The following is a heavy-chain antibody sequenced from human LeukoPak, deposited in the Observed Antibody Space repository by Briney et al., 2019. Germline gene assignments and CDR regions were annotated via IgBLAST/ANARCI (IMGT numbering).Heavy chain of an antibody. CDR2: ISYDGSNK. Sequence: GGSLRLSCAASGLTFSSYAMHWVRQAPGKGLEWVAVISYDGSNKYYADSVKGRFTISRDNSKNTLYLQMNSLRAEDTAVYYCARDYYYGSGSYYMTTYWGQGTLVTVSS. CDR3: ARDYYYGSGSYYMTTY. J-gene: IGHJ4*02. CDR1: GLTFSSYA. V-gene: IGHV3-30-3*01. D-gene: IGHD3-10*01.